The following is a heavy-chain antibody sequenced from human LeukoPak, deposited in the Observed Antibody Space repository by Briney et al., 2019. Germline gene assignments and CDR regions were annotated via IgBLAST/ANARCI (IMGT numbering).Heavy chain of an antibody. D-gene: IGHD4-17*01. J-gene: IGHJ3*01. CDR3: ARGRDDYGDYAS. CDR1: GYTFTIYG. CDR2: ISAYNGNT. V-gene: IGHV1-18*04. Sequence: ASVKVSFKGSGYTFTIYGISWVRQAPGQGMEWMGWISAYNGNTNYAQKLQGRVTMTTDTSTSTAYMELRSLRSDDTAVYYCARGRDDYGDYASWGQGTMVTVSS.